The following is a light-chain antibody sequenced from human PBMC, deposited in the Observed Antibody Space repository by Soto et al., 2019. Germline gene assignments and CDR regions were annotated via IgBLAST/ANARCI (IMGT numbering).Light chain of an antibody. Sequence: QSALTQPASVSGSPGQSITISCTGTSSDVGSYNLVSWYQQHPGKAPKLMIYEVSKRPSGVSNRFSGSKSGNTASLTISGLQAEDEADYYCCSYAGSSTSRVFGGWTQLTVL. CDR3: CSYAGSSTSRV. CDR2: EVS. V-gene: IGLV2-23*02. J-gene: IGLJ3*02. CDR1: SSDVGSYNL.